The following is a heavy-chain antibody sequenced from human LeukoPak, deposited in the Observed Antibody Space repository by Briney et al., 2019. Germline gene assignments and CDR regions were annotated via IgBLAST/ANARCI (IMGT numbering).Heavy chain of an antibody. CDR3: AAYYASGAPSH. V-gene: IGHV1-24*01. D-gene: IGHD3-10*01. CDR2: FDSEDSET. J-gene: IGHJ4*02. CDR1: GYTLTEFS. Sequence: GASVKVSCKISGYTLTEFSMHWVRQALGKGLEWMGGFDSEDSETTYAQKFQGRVTVTEDTSTDTAYMELSSLRSEDTATYYCAAYYASGAPSHWGQGTLVTVSS.